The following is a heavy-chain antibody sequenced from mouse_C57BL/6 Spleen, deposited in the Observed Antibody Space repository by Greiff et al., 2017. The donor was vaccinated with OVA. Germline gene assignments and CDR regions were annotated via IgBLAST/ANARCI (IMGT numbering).Heavy chain of an antibody. CDR1: GYAFSSYW. V-gene: IGHV1-80*01. Sequence: QVQLQQSGAELVKPGASVKISCKASGYAFSSYWMNWVKQRPGKGLEWIGQIYPGDGDTNYNGKFKGKATLTADKSSSTAYMQLSSLTSEDSAVYFCARDPMVTSYWYFDVWGTGTTVTVSS. D-gene: IGHD2-2*01. CDR2: IYPGDGDT. J-gene: IGHJ1*03. CDR3: ARDPMVTSYWYFDV.